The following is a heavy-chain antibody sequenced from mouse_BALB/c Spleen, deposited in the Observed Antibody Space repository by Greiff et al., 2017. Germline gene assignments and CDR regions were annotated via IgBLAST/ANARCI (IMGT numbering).Heavy chain of an antibody. V-gene: IGHV5-6-5*01. D-gene: IGHD2-4*01. CDR3: ARVYDYDRAWFAY. Sequence: DVMLVESGGGLVKPGGSLKLSCAASGFTFSSYAMSWVRQTPEKRLEWVASISSGGSTYYPDSVKGRFTISRDNARNILYLQMSSLRSEDTAMYYCARVYDYDRAWFAYWGQGTLVTVSA. J-gene: IGHJ3*01. CDR2: ISSGGST. CDR1: GFTFSSYA.